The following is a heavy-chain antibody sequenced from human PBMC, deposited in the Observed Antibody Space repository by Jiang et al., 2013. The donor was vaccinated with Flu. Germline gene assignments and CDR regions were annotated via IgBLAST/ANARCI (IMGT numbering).Heavy chain of an antibody. CDR3: AKSEYYYDSSGPLTYDAFDI. Sequence: GLVQPGGSLRLSCAASGFTFSSYAMSWVRQAPGKGLEWVSAISGSGGSAYYADSVKGRFTISRDNSENTLYLQMNSLRAEDTAVYYCAKSEYYYDSSGPLTYDAFDIWGQGTMVTVSS. J-gene: IGHJ3*02. V-gene: IGHV3-23*01. CDR2: ISGSGGSA. CDR1: GFTFSSYA. D-gene: IGHD3-22*01.